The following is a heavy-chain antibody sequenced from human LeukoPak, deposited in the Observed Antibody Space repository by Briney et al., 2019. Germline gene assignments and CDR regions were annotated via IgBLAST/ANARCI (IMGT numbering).Heavy chain of an antibody. CDR2: IWYDGSNK. Sequence: GGSLRLSCAASGFTFSSYVMHWVRQAPGKGLEWVAVIWYDGSNKYYADSVKGRFTISRDNSKNTLYLQMNSLRAEDTAVYYCARSYYYDSSHTVDYWGQGTLVTVSS. V-gene: IGHV3-33*01. D-gene: IGHD3-22*01. CDR1: GFTFSSYV. CDR3: ARSYYYDSSHTVDY. J-gene: IGHJ4*02.